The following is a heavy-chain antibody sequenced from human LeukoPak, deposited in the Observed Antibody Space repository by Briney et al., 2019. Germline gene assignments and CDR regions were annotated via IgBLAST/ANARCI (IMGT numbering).Heavy chain of an antibody. V-gene: IGHV3-23*01. CDR1: GFTFSSYA. CDR3: ARHWAAATNYFDY. D-gene: IGHD6-13*01. CDR2: ISGSGGST. J-gene: IGHJ4*02. Sequence: GGSLRLSCAASGFTFSSYAMSWVRQAPGKGLEWVSAISGSGGSTYYADSVKGRFTISRDNSKNTLYLQMNSLRAEDTAVYYCARHWAAATNYFDYWGRGTLVTVSS.